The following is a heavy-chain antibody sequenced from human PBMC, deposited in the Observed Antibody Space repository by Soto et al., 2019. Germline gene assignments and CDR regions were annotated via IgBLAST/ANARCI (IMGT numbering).Heavy chain of an antibody. Sequence: QVQLVESGGGVVQPGRSLRLSCAASGLTFSRYAMHWVRQAPGKGLEWVAVIIYDGSNKHYADSVQGRFTISRDNSKNTLYLQMNSLRAEATAVYYCAAELGNTGYDGHDYWGQGTLVTVS. D-gene: IGHD5-12*01. CDR2: IIYDGSNK. J-gene: IGHJ4*02. V-gene: IGHV3-30*04. CDR3: AAELGNTGYDGHDY. CDR1: GLTFSRYA.